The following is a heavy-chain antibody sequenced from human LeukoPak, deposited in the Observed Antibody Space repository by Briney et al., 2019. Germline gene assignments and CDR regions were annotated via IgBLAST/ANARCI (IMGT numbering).Heavy chain of an antibody. Sequence: ASVKVSCKASGYTFTSYGISWVRQATGQGLEWMGWMNPNSGNTGYAQKFQGRVTITRNTSISTAYMELSSLRSEDTAVYYCARDNTMGDSAWWFDPWGQGTLVTVSS. CDR3: ARDNTMGDSAWWFDP. CDR2: MNPNSGNT. CDR1: GYTFTSYG. D-gene: IGHD3-10*01. V-gene: IGHV1-8*03. J-gene: IGHJ5*02.